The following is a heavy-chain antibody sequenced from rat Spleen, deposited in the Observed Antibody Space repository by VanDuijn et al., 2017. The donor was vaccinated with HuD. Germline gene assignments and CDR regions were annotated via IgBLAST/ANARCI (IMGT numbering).Heavy chain of an antibody. Sequence: QVQLRESGPGLVQPSQTLSLTCTVAGFSLTSYNVHWVRQPPGKGLEWMGVIWHTGGTRYNSALKSRLSISKDTSKSQVFLEMNSLQTEDTATYYCVRQDTSGYSNWFTYWGQGTLVTVSS. CDR3: VRQDTSGYSNWFTY. D-gene: IGHD4-3*01. CDR2: IWHTGGT. V-gene: IGHV2-41*01. J-gene: IGHJ3*01. CDR1: GFSLTSYN.